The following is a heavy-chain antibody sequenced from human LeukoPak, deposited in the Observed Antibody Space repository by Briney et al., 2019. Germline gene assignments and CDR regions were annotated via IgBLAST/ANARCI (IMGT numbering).Heavy chain of an antibody. CDR2: IYNSGST. CDR3: ARRSPPLLRYFDWSRLKAFDI. J-gene: IGHJ3*02. CDR1: GGSISSSTYY. D-gene: IGHD3-9*01. V-gene: IGHV4-39*07. Sequence: SETLSLTCSVSGGSISSSTYYWGWIRQPPGKGLEWIGNIYNSGSTYYNPSLKSRVTISVDTSKNQFSLKLSSVTAADTAVYYCARRSPPLLRYFDWSRLKAFDIWGQGTMVTVSS.